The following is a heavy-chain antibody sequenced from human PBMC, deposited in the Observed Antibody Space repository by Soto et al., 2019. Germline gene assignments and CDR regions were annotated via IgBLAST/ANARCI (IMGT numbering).Heavy chain of an antibody. Sequence: QVQLVESGGGVVQPGRSLRLSCAASGFTFSSYGMHWVRQAPGKGLEWVAVIWYDGSNKYYADSVKGRFTISRDNSKNTLYLQMNSLRAEDTAVYYCAREVRYCISTSCLYYYYYGMDVWGQGTTVTVSS. CDR3: AREVRYCISTSCLYYYYYGMDV. J-gene: IGHJ6*02. D-gene: IGHD2-2*01. V-gene: IGHV3-33*01. CDR1: GFTFSSYG. CDR2: IWYDGSNK.